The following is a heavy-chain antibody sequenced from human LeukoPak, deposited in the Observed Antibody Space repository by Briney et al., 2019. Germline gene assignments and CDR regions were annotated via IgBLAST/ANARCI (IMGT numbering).Heavy chain of an antibody. J-gene: IGHJ5*02. CDR1: RCTFSRYA. V-gene: IGHV1-69*05. D-gene: IGHD1-7*01. CDR3: ARDNYAGANWFDL. Sequence: SVTVSCTASRCTFSRYAISRVRQAPGPGREWMGGIIPIFGQANYAEKFQGRFTITTDESTSTAYMELSSLRSEDTAVYYCARDNYAGANWFDLWGQGTLVTVSS. CDR2: IIPIFGQA.